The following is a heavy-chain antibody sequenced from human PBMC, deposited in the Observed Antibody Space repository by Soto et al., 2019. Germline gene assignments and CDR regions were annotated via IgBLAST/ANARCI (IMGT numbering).Heavy chain of an antibody. CDR3: ARGYYGDYGAFDI. D-gene: IGHD4-17*01. CDR1: GGSISGYY. CDR2: IYYSGST. V-gene: IGHV4-59*01. J-gene: IGHJ3*02. Sequence: SETLSLTCTVSGGSISGYYWSWIRQPPGKGLEWIGYIYYSGSTNYNPSLKSRVTISVDTSKNQFSLKLSSVTAADTAVYYCARGYYGDYGAFDIWGQGTMVTVSS.